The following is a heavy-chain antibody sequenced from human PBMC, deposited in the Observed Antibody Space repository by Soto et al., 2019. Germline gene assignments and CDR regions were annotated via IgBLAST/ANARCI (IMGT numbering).Heavy chain of an antibody. V-gene: IGHV4-61*01. J-gene: IGHJ4*02. CDR3: ARTTAVPNTLRSRYFFDF. D-gene: IGHD3-9*01. CDR1: GGSVSNKTYY. CDR2: VYYSGTT. Sequence: SETLSLTCSVSGGSVSNKTYYWSWIRQPPGKRLEWIGYVYYSGTTNYNPSLKSRVTISIDMSKNQFSLRLSSVTAADTALYYCARTTAVPNTLRSRYFFDFWGQGTLVTVSS.